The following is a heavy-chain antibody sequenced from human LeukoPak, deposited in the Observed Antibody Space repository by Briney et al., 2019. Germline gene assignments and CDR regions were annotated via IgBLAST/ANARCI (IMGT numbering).Heavy chain of an antibody. J-gene: IGHJ4*02. CDR3: ARGEWLLDPGGY. CDR1: GGSFSGYY. CDR2: INHSGST. V-gene: IGHV4-34*01. Sequence: SETLSLTCAVYGGSFSGYYWSWIRQPPGKGLEWIGEINHSGSTNYNPSLKSRVTISVDTSKNQFSLKLSSVAAADTAVYYCARGEWLLDPGGYWGQGTLVTVSS. D-gene: IGHD5-24*01.